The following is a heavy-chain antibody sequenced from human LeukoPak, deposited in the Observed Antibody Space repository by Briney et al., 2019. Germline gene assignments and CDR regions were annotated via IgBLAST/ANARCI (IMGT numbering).Heavy chain of an antibody. Sequence: SETLSLTCTVSGGSISSYYWSWIRQPAGKGLEWIGRIYTSGSTNYNPSLKSRVTMSVDTSKNQFSLKLGSVTAADTAVYYCARGQWELFAFDIWGQGTMVTVSS. CDR2: IYTSGST. CDR1: GGSISSYY. D-gene: IGHD1-26*01. CDR3: ARGQWELFAFDI. V-gene: IGHV4-4*07. J-gene: IGHJ3*02.